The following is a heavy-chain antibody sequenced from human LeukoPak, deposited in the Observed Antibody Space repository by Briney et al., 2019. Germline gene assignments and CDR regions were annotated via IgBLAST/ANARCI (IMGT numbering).Heavy chain of an antibody. D-gene: IGHD3-22*01. Sequence: ISWNSGSIGYAASGQGLFTISRDNAKNSLYLQMNSLRAEDTALYYCAKVADSSGYYYFDYWGQGTLVTVSS. CDR3: AKVADSSGYYYFDY. V-gene: IGHV3-9*01. J-gene: IGHJ4*02. CDR2: ISWNSGSI.